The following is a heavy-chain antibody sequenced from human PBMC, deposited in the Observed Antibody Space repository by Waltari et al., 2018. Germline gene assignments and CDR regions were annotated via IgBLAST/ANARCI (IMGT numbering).Heavy chain of an antibody. Sequence: QVQLQESGPGLVKPSETLSLTCAVSGYSISSGYYWGWIRQPPGKGLEWIGSIYHGGSTYYNPVLKSRVTISVDTSKNQFSRKRSSVTAADTAVYYCARLGTLEMATITGGNWCDPWGQGTLVTVSS. CDR2: IYHGGST. V-gene: IGHV4-38-2*01. J-gene: IGHJ5*02. CDR3: ARLGTLEMATITGGNWCDP. CDR1: GYSISSGYY. D-gene: IGHD5-12*01.